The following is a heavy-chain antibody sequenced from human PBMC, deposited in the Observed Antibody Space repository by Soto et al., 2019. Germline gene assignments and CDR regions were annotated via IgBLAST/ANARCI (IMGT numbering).Heavy chain of an antibody. D-gene: IGHD6-13*01. CDR2: INPSGART. V-gene: IGHV1-46*01. CDR1: GYTFINYD. CDR3: ARPAAGISFGHFDL. Sequence: GASVKVSCKASGYTFINYDLHWVRQAPGQGLEWMGMINPSGARTNYAQGFQGRITMTRDTSTSTVYMELSSLRSEDTAVYYCARPAAGISFGHFDLWGRGTLVTVSS. J-gene: IGHJ2*01.